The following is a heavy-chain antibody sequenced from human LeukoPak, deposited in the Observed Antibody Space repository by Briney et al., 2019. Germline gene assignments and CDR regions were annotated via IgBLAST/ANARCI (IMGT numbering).Heavy chain of an antibody. CDR3: AREYLYYYGSGSYFFDY. Sequence: APVKVSCKASGYTFTSYGISWVRQAPGQGLEWMGWISAYNGNTNYAQKLQGRVTMTTDTSTSTAYMELRSLRSDDTAVYYCAREYLYYYGSGSYFFDYWGQGTLVTVSS. D-gene: IGHD3-10*01. V-gene: IGHV1-18*01. J-gene: IGHJ4*02. CDR1: GYTFTSYG. CDR2: ISAYNGNT.